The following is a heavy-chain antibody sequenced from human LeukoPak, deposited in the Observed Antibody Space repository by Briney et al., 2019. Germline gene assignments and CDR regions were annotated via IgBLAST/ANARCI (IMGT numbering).Heavy chain of an antibody. Sequence: GGSLRLSCAASGFTFSSYAMRWVRQAPGKGLEWVSSISGSGDSTYYADSVKGRFTISRDNSKNTLYLQMNSLRAEDTAVYYCADSNYWYPVDYWGQGTLVTVSS. CDR3: ADSNYWYPVDY. J-gene: IGHJ4*02. CDR2: ISGSGDST. CDR1: GFTFSSYA. V-gene: IGHV3-23*01. D-gene: IGHD4-11*01.